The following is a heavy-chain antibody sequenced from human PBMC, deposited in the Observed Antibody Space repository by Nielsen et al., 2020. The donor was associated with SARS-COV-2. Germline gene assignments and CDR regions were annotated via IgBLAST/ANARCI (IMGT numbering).Heavy chain of an antibody. Sequence: GESLKISCAASGFTFSSYGMHWVRQAPGKGLEWVSSISDSGGSSYYADSVRGRFTISRDNSKNTLYLQVNSLRAEDTAVYYCAKGHSVQSGYSYGLNDYWGQGTLVTVSS. V-gene: IGHV3-23*01. CDR2: ISDSGGSS. CDR1: GFTFSSYG. D-gene: IGHD5-18*01. CDR3: AKGHSVQSGYSYGLNDY. J-gene: IGHJ4*02.